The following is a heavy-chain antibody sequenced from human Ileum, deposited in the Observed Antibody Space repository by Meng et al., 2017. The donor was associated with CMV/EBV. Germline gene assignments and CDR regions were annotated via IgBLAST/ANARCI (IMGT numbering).Heavy chain of an antibody. V-gene: IGHV4-30-4*08. Sequence: YYWSWIRQPQGKGLEWIGYIYYSGSTYYNPSLKSRVTISVDTSKNQFSLKLSSVTAADTAVYYCARGRLRYCSSTSCYTAPAEYFQHWGQGTLVTVSS. J-gene: IGHJ1*01. D-gene: IGHD2-2*02. CDR1: YY. CDR2: IYYSGST. CDR3: ARGRLRYCSSTSCYTAPAEYFQH.